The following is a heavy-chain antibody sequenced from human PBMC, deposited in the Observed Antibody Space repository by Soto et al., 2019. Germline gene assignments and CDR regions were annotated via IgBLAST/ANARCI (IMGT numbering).Heavy chain of an antibody. CDR1: GGTFSSYI. D-gene: IGHD1-26*01. CDR3: AMHGGDCGWV. CDR2: IIPIVDTT. J-gene: IGHJ4*02. V-gene: IGHV1-69*06. Sequence: QGQLVQSGAEVKKPGSSVKVSCKASGGTFSSYIINWVRQAPGQGLEWMGGIIPIVDTTTYAQKFRGRVTITADKTTTTAYMELSSLTSEDTAVYYCAMHGGDCGWVWGQGTLVTVSS.